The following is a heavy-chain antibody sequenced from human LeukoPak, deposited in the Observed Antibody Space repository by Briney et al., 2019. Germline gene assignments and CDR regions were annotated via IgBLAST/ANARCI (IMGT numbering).Heavy chain of an antibody. D-gene: IGHD2-2*01. CDR2: IHYSETA. J-gene: IGHJ4*02. V-gene: IGHV4-34*01. Sequence: SETLSLTCAVYGGSFSGYYWSWIRQPPGRGLEWIASIHYSETAYYNPSLKSRVTISVDTSKNDFSLKLSSVTAADTAVYYCARGPTYQPIDYWGQGTLVTVSS. CDR3: ARGPTYQPIDY. CDR1: GGSFSGYY.